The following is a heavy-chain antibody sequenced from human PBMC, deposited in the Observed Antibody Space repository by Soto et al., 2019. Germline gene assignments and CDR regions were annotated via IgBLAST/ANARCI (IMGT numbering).Heavy chain of an antibody. Sequence: EVQLVESGGGLVQPGGSLALSCAASGFTFSSSWMHWVRQAPGKGLVWVSHINSDESRTNYADSVKVRFTISRDNAKNTLYLQMNRLRAEDTALYYCARGPTGWYGYDYWGQGNLVTVSS. CDR1: GFTFSSSW. V-gene: IGHV3-74*01. D-gene: IGHD6-19*01. CDR2: INSDESRT. CDR3: ARGPTGWYGYDY. J-gene: IGHJ4*02.